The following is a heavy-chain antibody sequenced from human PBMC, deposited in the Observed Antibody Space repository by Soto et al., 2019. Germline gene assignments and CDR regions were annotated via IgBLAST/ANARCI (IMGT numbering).Heavy chain of an antibody. CDR2: ITDGLTK. Sequence: PGGSLRLSCAASGFSFSNYNMNWVRQAPGKGLEWVSHITDGLTKHYADLVQGRFTISRDNAKNSLYLEMTDLRDEDTAVYYCARDTSHGVTIGGLDPWGQGTLVTVSS. J-gene: IGHJ5*02. CDR1: GFSFSNYN. CDR3: ARDTSHGVTIGGLDP. D-gene: IGHD3-16*01. V-gene: IGHV3-48*02.